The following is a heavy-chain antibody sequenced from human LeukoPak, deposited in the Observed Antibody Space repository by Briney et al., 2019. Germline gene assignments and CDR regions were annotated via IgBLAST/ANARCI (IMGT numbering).Heavy chain of an antibody. CDR2: INPNSGDT. CDR1: GYTFSGYY. V-gene: IGHV1-2*02. Sequence: ASVKVSCKASGYTFSGYYMHWVRQAPGQGLQWVGWINPNSGDTHYAQMFQGRVTMTRDTSINRAYMELRRVRSDDTAVYYCAKSAQYSSAWFTGSFDYWGQGTLVTVSS. J-gene: IGHJ4*02. D-gene: IGHD6-13*01. CDR3: AKSAQYSSAWFTGSFDY.